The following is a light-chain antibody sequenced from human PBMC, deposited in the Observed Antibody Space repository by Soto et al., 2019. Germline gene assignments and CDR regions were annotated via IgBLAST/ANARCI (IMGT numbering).Light chain of an antibody. V-gene: IGLV2-14*01. Sequence: QSVLTQPASVSGSPGQSITTSCTGTSSDVGGYNYVSWYQQYPGKAPKLMIYEVSNRPSGVSNRFSGSKSGNTASLTISGLQAEDEADYYCSSYTSSSTLVFGGGTKLTVL. CDR1: SSDVGGYNY. CDR2: EVS. CDR3: SSYTSSSTLV. J-gene: IGLJ3*02.